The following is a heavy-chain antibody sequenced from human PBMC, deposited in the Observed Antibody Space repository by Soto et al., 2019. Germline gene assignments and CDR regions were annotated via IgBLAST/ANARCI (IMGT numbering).Heavy chain of an antibody. CDR2: ISAYNGNT. D-gene: IGHD2-21*01. CDR1: GYTFTSYG. Sequence: QVQLVQSGAEVKKPGASEKVSCKASGYTFTSYGISWVRQAPGQGLEWMGWISAYNGNTNYAQKLQGRVTMTTDTSTSTAYMELRSLRSDDTAVYYCASSLLVGYWHEGESDWGQGTLVTVSS. CDR3: ASSLLVGYWHEGESD. J-gene: IGHJ4*02. V-gene: IGHV1-18*01.